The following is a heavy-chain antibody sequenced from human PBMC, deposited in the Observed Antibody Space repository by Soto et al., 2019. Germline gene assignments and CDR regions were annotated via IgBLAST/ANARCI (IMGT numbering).Heavy chain of an antibody. V-gene: IGHV4-59*01. CDR2: GYHSVSI. CDR3: ARAFAGFGAYWYFDL. Sequence: SETLSLTCPVTCGSNTDYYWSSIRQPPGKALEWIGYGYHSVSIHYNPSLKTRVTISVDTSENQFSLRLSSVTAADTAVYYCARAFAGFGAYWYFDLWGRGTLVTVSS. CDR1: CGSNTDYY. D-gene: IGHD3-16*01. J-gene: IGHJ2*01.